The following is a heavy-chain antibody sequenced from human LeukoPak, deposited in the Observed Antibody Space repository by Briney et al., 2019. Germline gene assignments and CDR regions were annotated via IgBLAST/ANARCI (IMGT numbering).Heavy chain of an antibody. CDR3: ARESDPYYYYGMDV. V-gene: IGHV1-69*04. CDR1: GGTFSSYA. CDR2: IIPILGIA. J-gene: IGHJ6*02. Sequence: GASVKVSCKASGGTFSSYAISWVRQAPGQGLEWMGRIIPILGIANYAQKFQGRVTITADRSTSTAYMELSSLRSEDTAVYYCARESDPYYYYGMDVWGQGTTVTVSS.